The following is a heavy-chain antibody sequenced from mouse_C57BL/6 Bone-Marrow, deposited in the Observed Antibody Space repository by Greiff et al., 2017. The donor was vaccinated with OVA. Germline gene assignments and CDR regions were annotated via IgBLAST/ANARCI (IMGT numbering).Heavy chain of an antibody. Sequence: QVHVKQPGAELVKPGASVKLSCKASGYTFTSYWMQWVKQRPGQGLEWIGEIDPSDSYTNYNQKFKGKATLTVDTSSSTAYMQLSSLTSEDSAVYYCARRDDGYFLYAMDYWGQGTSVTVSS. V-gene: IGHV1-50*01. CDR2: IDPSDSYT. CDR1: GYTFTSYW. CDR3: ARRDDGYFLYAMDY. D-gene: IGHD2-3*01. J-gene: IGHJ4*01.